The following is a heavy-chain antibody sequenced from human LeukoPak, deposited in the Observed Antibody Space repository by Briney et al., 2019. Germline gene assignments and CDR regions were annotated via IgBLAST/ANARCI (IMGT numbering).Heavy chain of an antibody. CDR3: ACYNFVGRTFDC. CDR1: GDSMSGHF. CDR2: VHYSLPS. V-gene: IGHV4-59*11. D-gene: IGHD5-24*01. J-gene: IGHJ4*02. Sequence: PSETLSLTCSVSGDSMSGHFWSWIRQSPGKGLEWIGNVHYSLPSNFSPSLKSRVTISMDTSRSQFSLKLGTVTDADTAVYYCACYNFVGRTFDCWGQGTLVTVSS.